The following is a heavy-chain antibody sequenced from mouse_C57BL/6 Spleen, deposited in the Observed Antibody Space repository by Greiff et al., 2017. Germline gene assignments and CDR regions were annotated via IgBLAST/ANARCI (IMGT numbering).Heavy chain of an antibody. Sequence: QVQLKQPGAELVKPGASVKMSCKASGYTFTSYWITWVKQRPGQGLEWIGDLYPGSGSTNYNEKFKSKATLTVDTSSSTAYMQLSSLTSEDSAVYYCARDYGSSFDYWGQGTTLTVSS. CDR3: ARDYGSSFDY. J-gene: IGHJ2*01. V-gene: IGHV1-55*01. D-gene: IGHD1-1*01. CDR2: LYPGSGST. CDR1: GYTFTSYW.